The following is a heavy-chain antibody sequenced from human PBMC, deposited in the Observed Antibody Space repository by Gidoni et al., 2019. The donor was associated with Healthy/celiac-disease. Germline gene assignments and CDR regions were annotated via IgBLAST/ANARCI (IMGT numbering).Heavy chain of an antibody. Sequence: QVQLQESGPGLVKPSETLSLTCTVSGCSISSYSWSWIRQPPGKGLEWIWYIYYSGSTNYNPSLKSRVTISVDTSKNQFSLKLSSVTAADTAVYYCARLSGVVTPNYYYYYGMDVWGQGTTVTVSS. CDR2: IYYSGST. CDR3: ARLSGVVTPNYYYYYGMDV. D-gene: IGHD3-3*01. V-gene: IGHV4-59*01. CDR1: GCSISSYS. J-gene: IGHJ6*02.